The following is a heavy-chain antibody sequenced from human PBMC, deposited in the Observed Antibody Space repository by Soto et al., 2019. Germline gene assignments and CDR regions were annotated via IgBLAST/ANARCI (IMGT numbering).Heavy chain of an antibody. CDR2: IYAGGST. J-gene: IGHJ5*02. V-gene: IGHV3-53*02. CDR3: ARGSKYNWFDP. D-gene: IGHD2-15*01. CDR1: GFTVSNNY. Sequence: EVQLVETGGGLIQPGGSLILSCAASGFTVSNNYMSWVRQAPGKGLEWVSAIYAGGSTYYADSVQGRFTISRDDSKNTRCLQMNCLRAEDTAVYHCARGSKYNWFDPWGQGTLVTVSS.